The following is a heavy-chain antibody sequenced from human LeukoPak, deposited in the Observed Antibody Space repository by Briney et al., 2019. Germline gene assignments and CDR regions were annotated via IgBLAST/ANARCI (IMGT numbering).Heavy chain of an antibody. CDR1: GGSISSSNW. D-gene: IGHD3-10*01. CDR3: ARGKDGSGTYYFDY. Sequence: SETLSLTCAVSGGSISSSNWWSWVRQPPGKGLEWIGEIYHSGSTNYNPSLKSRVTISVDKSKNHFSLKLSSVTAADTAVYYCARGKDGSGTYYFDYWGQGTLVTVSS. V-gene: IGHV4-4*02. J-gene: IGHJ4*02. CDR2: IYHSGST.